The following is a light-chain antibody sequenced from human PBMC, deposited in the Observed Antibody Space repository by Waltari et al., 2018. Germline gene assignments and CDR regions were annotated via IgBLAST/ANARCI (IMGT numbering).Light chain of an antibody. Sequence: DIQMTQSPSTLSASVGDRVTITCRASQSISSWLAWYQQKPGKAPKLLIYKASSLESGVPSRFSGSGSGTEFTITISSLQPDDFATYYCQQYNSYSPRDTFGQGTKLEIK. CDR2: KAS. CDR1: QSISSW. V-gene: IGKV1-5*03. J-gene: IGKJ2*01. CDR3: QQYNSYSPRDT.